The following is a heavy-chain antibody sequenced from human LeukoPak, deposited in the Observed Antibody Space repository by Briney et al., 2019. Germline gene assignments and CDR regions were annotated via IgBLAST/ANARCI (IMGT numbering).Heavy chain of an antibody. D-gene: IGHD3-22*01. Sequence: ASVKVSCKASGYTFTGYYMHWVRQAPGQGLEWMGWFNPDSGGTNYAQKFQGRVTMTRDTSISTAYMELSRLRSDDTAVYYCARVDDRGHYYDSSGPRKLFDYWGQGTLVSVSS. CDR3: ARVDDRGHYYDSSGPRKLFDY. CDR2: FNPDSGGT. V-gene: IGHV1-2*02. J-gene: IGHJ4*02. CDR1: GYTFTGYY.